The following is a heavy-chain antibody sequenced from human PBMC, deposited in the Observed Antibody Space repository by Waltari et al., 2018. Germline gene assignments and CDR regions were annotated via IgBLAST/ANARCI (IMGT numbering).Heavy chain of an antibody. CDR1: GDSISGYY. CDR2: IYYDGNT. D-gene: IGHD3-3*01. V-gene: IGHV4-59*08. CDR3: ARRSIFGAFDY. Sequence: QVQLQESGPGLVKPSETLSLTCTVSGDSISGYYWNWIRQPPGKGLDWIGFIYYDGNTNYNPSLKGRLTISVDTSKNQFSLELSSVTAADTAVYYCARRSIFGAFDYWGQGALVAVSS. J-gene: IGHJ4*02.